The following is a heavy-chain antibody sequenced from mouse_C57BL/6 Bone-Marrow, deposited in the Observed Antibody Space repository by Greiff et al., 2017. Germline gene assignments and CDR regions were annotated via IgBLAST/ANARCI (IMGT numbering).Heavy chain of an antibody. CDR1: GFTFSSYG. J-gene: IGHJ2*01. CDR3: ARHHYGNYPLFDY. Sequence: EVKLVESGGDLVKPGGSLKLSCAASGFTFSSYGMSWVRQTPDKRLEWVATISSGGSYTYYPDSVKGRFTISRDNAKNTLYLQMSSLKSEDTAMYYCARHHYGNYPLFDYWGQGTTLTVSS. D-gene: IGHD2-1*01. CDR2: ISSGGSYT. V-gene: IGHV5-6*01.